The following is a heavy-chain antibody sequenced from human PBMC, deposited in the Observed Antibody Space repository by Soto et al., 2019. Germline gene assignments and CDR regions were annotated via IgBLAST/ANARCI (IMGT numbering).Heavy chain of an antibody. Sequence: GGSLRLSCAASGFTFSDYYMSWIRQAPGKGLEWVSYISSSSSYTNYADNVKGRFTISRDNAKNSLYLQMNSLRAEDTAVYYFARDADILTGSDAFDIWGQGTMVTVSS. CDR2: ISSSSSYT. CDR1: GFTFSDYY. V-gene: IGHV3-11*05. J-gene: IGHJ3*02. CDR3: ARDADILTGSDAFDI. D-gene: IGHD3-9*01.